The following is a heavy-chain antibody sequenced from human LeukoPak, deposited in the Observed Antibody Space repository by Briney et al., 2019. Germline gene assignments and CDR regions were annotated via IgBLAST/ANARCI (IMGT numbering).Heavy chain of an antibody. CDR2: INPSGGST. J-gene: IGHJ4*02. CDR1: GGTFSSYA. CDR3: ATGATLYYFDY. Sequence: ASVKVSCKASGGTFSSYAISWVRQAPGQGLEWMGIINPSGGSTSYAQKFQGRVTMTRDTSTSTVYMELSSLRSEDTAVYYCATGATLYYFDYWGQGTLVTVSS. D-gene: IGHD4/OR15-4a*01. V-gene: IGHV1-46*01.